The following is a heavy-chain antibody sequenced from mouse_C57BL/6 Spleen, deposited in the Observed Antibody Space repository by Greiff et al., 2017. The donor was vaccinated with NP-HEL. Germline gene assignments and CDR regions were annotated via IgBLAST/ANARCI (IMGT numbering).Heavy chain of an antibody. CDR1: GYAFSSSW. CDR2: IYPGDGDT. D-gene: IGHD1-1*01. V-gene: IGHV1-82*01. J-gene: IGHJ3*01. Sequence: VQLQQSGPELVKPGASVKISCKASGYAFSSSWMNWVKQRPGKGLEWIGRIYPGDGDTNYNGKFKGKATLTADKSSSTAYMQLSSLTSEDSAVYFCAREENYYGSSPAWFAYWGQGTLVTVSA. CDR3: AREENYYGSSPAWFAY.